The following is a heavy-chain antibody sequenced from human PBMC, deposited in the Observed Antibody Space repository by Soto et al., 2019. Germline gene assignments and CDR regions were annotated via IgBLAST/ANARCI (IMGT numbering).Heavy chain of an antibody. Sequence: XGTLSLTFSVSGRSMSSNYWSWIRQSPDKGLEWLGYVFYGGTDYNPSLGGRVSMSVETSKSQFSLKLTSVTVADTAVYYCASYRGALYFESWGPGILVTVSS. CDR1: GRSMSSNY. CDR2: VFYGGT. CDR3: ASYRGALYFES. J-gene: IGHJ4*02. D-gene: IGHD3-16*01. V-gene: IGHV4-59*01.